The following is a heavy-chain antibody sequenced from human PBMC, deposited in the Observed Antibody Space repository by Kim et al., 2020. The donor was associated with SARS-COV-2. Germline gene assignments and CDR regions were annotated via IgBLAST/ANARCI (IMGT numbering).Heavy chain of an antibody. D-gene: IGHD4-17*01. Sequence: YKYSADSVKGRFTSSRDNAKNSLYLQMESLRAEDTAVYYCASYGDWGYWGQGTLVTVSS. V-gene: IGHV3-21*01. J-gene: IGHJ4*02. CDR2: YK. CDR3: ASYGDWGY.